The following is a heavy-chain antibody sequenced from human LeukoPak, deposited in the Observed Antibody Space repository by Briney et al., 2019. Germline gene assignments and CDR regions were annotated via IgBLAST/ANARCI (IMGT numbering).Heavy chain of an antibody. J-gene: IGHJ4*02. CDR2: IIPILGTA. CDR1: GGTFRSRV. D-gene: IGHD6-13*01. V-gene: IGHV1-69*04. Sequence: SVKVSCKASGGTFRSRVLSWVRQAPGQGLEWMGRIIPILGTADYAQKFQGRVTITADKTTNTAYMELSSLRSEDTAVYYCAKSGGSSWYVSLYYWGQGTLLTVSS. CDR3: AKSGGSSWYVSLYY.